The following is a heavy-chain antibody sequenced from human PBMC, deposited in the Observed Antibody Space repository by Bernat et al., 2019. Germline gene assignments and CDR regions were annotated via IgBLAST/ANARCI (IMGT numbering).Heavy chain of an antibody. CDR3: ARVGRWNSGELSLDY. J-gene: IGHJ4*02. V-gene: IGHV3-48*02. Sequence: EVQLVESGGGLVQPGGSLRLSCVGSGFIFSSYNMNWVRQAPGKGLEWISYISTSSSTIFQADSVRGRFTISRDNAKNSLYLQMNSLRDEDTAVYYCARVGRWNSGELSLDYWGQGTPVTVSS. CDR1: GFIFSSYN. CDR2: ISTSSSTI. D-gene: IGHD3-16*02.